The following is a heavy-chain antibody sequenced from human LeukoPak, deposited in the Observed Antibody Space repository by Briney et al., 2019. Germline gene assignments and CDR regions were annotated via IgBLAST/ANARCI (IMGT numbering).Heavy chain of an antibody. CDR3: ARDGRSGSYHLDY. CDR2: IYYSGST. D-gene: IGHD1-26*01. CDR1: GGSISSSSYY. V-gene: IGHV4-61*01. J-gene: IGHJ4*02. Sequence: SETLSLTCTVSGGSISSSSYYWGWIRQPPGKGLEWIGYIYYSGSTNYNPSLKSRVTISVDTSKNQFSLKLSSVTAADTAVYYCARDGRSGSYHLDYWGQGTLVTVSS.